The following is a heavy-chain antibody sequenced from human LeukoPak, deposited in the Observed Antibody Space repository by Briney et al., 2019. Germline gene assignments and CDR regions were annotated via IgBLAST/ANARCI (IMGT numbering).Heavy chain of an antibody. V-gene: IGHV3-30-3*01. CDR2: ISYDGSNK. CDR3: AREAVVTAILDY. J-gene: IGHJ4*02. Sequence: GRSLRLSCAASGFTFSSYAMHWVRQAPGKGLEWVAVISYDGSNKYYADSVKGRFTISRDNSKNTLYLQMNSLRAEDTAAYYCAREAVVTAILDYWGQGTLVTVSS. CDR1: GFTFSSYA. D-gene: IGHD2-21*02.